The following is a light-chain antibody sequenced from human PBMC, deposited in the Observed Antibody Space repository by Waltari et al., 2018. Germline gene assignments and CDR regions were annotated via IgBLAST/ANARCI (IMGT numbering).Light chain of an antibody. CDR3: SSYTSSITRPYV. CDR2: DVS. J-gene: IGLJ1*01. Sequence: QSALTQPASVSGSPGQSITISCTGTSSDVGAYNYVSWHQQHPGKAPKLMIYDVSNRPSGVSSRVSGSKSGSTASLTISGLQAEDEADYYCSSYTSSITRPYVFGTGTKVTVL. V-gene: IGLV2-14*03. CDR1: SSDVGAYNY.